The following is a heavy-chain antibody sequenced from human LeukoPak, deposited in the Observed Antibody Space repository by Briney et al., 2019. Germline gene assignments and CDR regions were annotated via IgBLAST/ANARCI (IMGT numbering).Heavy chain of an antibody. CDR1: GGSISSYY. V-gene: IGHV4-4*07. CDR3: ARYPMVVAATGALYYYMDV. J-gene: IGHJ6*03. Sequence: SETLSLTCTVSGGSISSYYWSWIRQPARKGLEWIGRIYTSGSTNYNPSLKSRVTMSVDTSKNQFSLKLSSVTAADTAVYYCARYPMVVAATGALYYYMDVWGKGTTVTVSS. D-gene: IGHD2-15*01. CDR2: IYTSGST.